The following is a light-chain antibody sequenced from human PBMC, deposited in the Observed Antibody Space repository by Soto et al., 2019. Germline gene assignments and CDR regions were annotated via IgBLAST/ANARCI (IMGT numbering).Light chain of an antibody. CDR2: GAS. V-gene: IGKV3-15*01. CDR3: QQYGSSPRT. Sequence: EIVMTQSPATLSVSPGERATLSCRASQSVSSNLAWYQQKPGQAPRLLIYGASSRATGIPVRFSGSGSGTEFTLTISSLQSEDFAVYYCQQYGSSPRTFGGGTKVEIK. CDR1: QSVSSN. J-gene: IGKJ4*01.